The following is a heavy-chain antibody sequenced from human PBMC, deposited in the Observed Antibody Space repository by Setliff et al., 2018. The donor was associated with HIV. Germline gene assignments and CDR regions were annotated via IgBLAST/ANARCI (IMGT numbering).Heavy chain of an antibody. Sequence: GASVKVSCKASGYTFTGNYIHWVRQAPGQGLEWMGWINPNSGGTNYEQKFQGRVTMTRDTSISTAYMELSRLRSDDTALYYCARTLYSSFSSFDYWAREPWSPSPQ. CDR1: GYTFTGNY. CDR3: ARTLYSSFSSFDY. V-gene: IGHV1-2*02. J-gene: IGHJ4*02. D-gene: IGHD6-19*01. CDR2: INPNSGGT.